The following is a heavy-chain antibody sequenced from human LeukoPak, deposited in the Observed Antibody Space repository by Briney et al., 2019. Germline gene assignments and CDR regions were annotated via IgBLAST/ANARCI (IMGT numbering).Heavy chain of an antibody. CDR1: GGSISSYY. CDR3: ARDLNWERRNCSGGSCYSGIDY. Sequence: PSETLSLTCTVSGGSISSYYWSWIRQPAGPGLEWIGRIYTSGSTNYNPSLKSRVTMSVDTSKNQFSLKLSSVTAADTAVYYCARDLNWERRNCSGGSCYSGIDYWGQGTLVTVSS. V-gene: IGHV4-4*07. CDR2: IYTSGST. D-gene: IGHD2-15*01. J-gene: IGHJ4*02.